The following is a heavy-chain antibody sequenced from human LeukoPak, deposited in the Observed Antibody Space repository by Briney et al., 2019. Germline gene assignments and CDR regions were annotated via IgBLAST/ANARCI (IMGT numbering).Heavy chain of an antibody. CDR1: GYTFTSYG. CDR2: ISAYNGNT. J-gene: IGHJ4*02. Sequence: SSVKVSCKASGYTFTSYGISWVRQAPGQGLEWMGWISAYNGNTNYAQKLQGRVTMTTDTSTSTAYMELRSLRSDDTAVYYCARVRFLEWLADYWGQGTLVTVSS. CDR3: ARVRFLEWLADY. D-gene: IGHD3-3*01. V-gene: IGHV1-18*01.